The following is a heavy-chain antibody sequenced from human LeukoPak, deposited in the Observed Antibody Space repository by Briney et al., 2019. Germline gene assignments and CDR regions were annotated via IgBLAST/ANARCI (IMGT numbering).Heavy chain of an antibody. V-gene: IGHV4-4*07. Sequence: KPSETLPLTCTVSGGSISSYYWSWIRQPAGKGLEWIGRIYTSGSTNYNPSLKSRVTMSVDTSKNQFSLKLSSVTAADTAVYYCARAGYYYGSGSYNYYYYYMDVWGKGTTVTISS. D-gene: IGHD3-10*01. CDR2: IYTSGST. J-gene: IGHJ6*03. CDR3: ARAGYYYGSGSYNYYYYYMDV. CDR1: GGSISSYY.